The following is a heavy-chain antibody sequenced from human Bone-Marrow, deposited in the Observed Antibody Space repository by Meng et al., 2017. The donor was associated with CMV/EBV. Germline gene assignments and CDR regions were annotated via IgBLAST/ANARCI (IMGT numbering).Heavy chain of an antibody. D-gene: IGHD3-22*01. CDR2: LHDSGTT. J-gene: IGHJ5*02. CDR3: ARNGHYSLDP. CDR1: GGSFSSDYW. V-gene: IGHV4-4*02. Sequence: SETLSLICAVSGGSFSSDYWWSWVRQTPGKGLQWLGELHDSGTTTYNPSLNSRVTYSLDKSKNEFSLKLTSVTVADTAVYYCARNGHYSLDPWSQGTLVTVSS.